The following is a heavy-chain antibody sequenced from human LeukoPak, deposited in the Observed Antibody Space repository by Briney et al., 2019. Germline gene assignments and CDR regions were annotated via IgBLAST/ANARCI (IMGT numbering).Heavy chain of an antibody. J-gene: IGHJ1*01. Sequence: SQTLSLTCTVSGGSISSGSFDWSWIRQPAGKGLEWIGRIYTSGSTNYNPSLKSRVTISEDTSKNQFSLKLSSVTAADTAVYYCASSPLDCSSISCYEGGYFQHWGQGTLVTVSS. D-gene: IGHD2-2*01. CDR1: GGSISSGSFD. V-gene: IGHV4-61*02. CDR2: IYTSGST. CDR3: ASSPLDCSSISCYEGGYFQH.